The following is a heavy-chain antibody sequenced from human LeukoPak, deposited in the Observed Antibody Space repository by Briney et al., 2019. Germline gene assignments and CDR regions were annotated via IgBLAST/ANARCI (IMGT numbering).Heavy chain of an antibody. J-gene: IGHJ4*02. V-gene: IGHV3-66*01. CDR3: ARGEVFDY. CDR1: GFTVSTNY. Sequence: GESLRLSCAASGFTVSTNYMSWVRQAPGKGLEWVSIIYSGDSTFYADSVKGRFTISRDNSNTLYLQMNSLRAEDTAVYYCARGEVFDYWGQGTLVTVSS. D-gene: IGHD1-26*01. CDR2: IYSGDST.